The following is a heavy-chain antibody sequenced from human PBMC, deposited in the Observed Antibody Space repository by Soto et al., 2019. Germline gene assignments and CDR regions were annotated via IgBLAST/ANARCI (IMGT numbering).Heavy chain of an antibody. J-gene: IGHJ4*02. V-gene: IGHV4-59*01. CDR3: ARAGEETYYYDSSGYYFDY. CDR1: GGSISSYY. D-gene: IGHD3-22*01. Sequence: ASETLSLTCTVSGGSISSYYWSWIRQPPGKGLEWIGYIYYSGSTNYNPSLKSRVTISVDTSKNQFSLKLSSVTAADAAVYYCARAGEETYYYDSSGYYFDYWGQGTLVTVSS. CDR2: IYYSGST.